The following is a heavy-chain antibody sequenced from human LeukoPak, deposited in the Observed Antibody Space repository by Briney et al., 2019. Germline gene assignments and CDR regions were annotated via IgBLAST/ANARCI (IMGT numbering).Heavy chain of an antibody. CDR3: ARKDDYSNYFDY. Sequence: GSLRLSCAASGFTFSSYSMNWVRQPPGKGLEWIGYIHYSGGFNYNPSLKSRVTISVDTSKNQFSLRLSSVTAADTAVYYCARKDDYSNYFDYWGQGTLVTVSS. J-gene: IGHJ4*02. D-gene: IGHD4-11*01. V-gene: IGHV4-59*08. CDR2: IHYSGGF. CDR1: GFTFSSYS.